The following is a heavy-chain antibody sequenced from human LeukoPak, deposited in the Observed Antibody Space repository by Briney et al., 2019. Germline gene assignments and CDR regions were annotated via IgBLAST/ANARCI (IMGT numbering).Heavy chain of an antibody. Sequence: GESLKISCQGSGFSFSSYWIGWVRQMPGKGLEWMGIIYPGDSDTRYSPSFQDQITISADESISTAYLQWSSLKASDTATYYCTREANYGGYGGYWGQGTQVTVSS. J-gene: IGHJ4*02. CDR2: IYPGDSDT. V-gene: IGHV5-51*01. D-gene: IGHD5-12*01. CDR1: GFSFSSYW. CDR3: TREANYGGYGGY.